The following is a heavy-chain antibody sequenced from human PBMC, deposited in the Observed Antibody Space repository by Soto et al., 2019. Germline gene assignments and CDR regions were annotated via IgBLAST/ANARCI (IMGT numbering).Heavy chain of an antibody. CDR2: ISYDGSNK. CDR1: GFTFSSYA. V-gene: IGHV3-30-3*01. J-gene: IGHJ4*02. Sequence: QVQLVESGGGVVQPGRSLRLSCAASGFTFSSYAMHWVRQAPGKGLEWVAVISYDGSNKYYADSVKDRFTISRDNSKNTLYLQMNSLRAEDTAVYYCARGYSYAYYFDYWGQGTLVTVSS. CDR3: ARGYSYAYYFDY. D-gene: IGHD5-18*01.